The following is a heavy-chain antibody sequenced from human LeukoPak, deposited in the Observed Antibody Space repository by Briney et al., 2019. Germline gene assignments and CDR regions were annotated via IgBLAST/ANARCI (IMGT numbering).Heavy chain of an antibody. CDR3: AREGGQGRVDY. V-gene: IGHV4-59*01. CDR1: GGSISSYY. J-gene: IGHJ4*02. Sequence: SETLSLTCTVSGGSISSYYWSWIRQPPGKGLEWIGYIYYSGSTNYNPSLKSRVTISVDTSKNQFSLKLSSVTAADTAVYYCAREGGQGRVDYWGQGTLSPSPQ. CDR2: IYYSGST.